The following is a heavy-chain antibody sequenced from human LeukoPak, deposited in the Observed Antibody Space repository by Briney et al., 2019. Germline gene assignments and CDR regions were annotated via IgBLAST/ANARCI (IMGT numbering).Heavy chain of an antibody. CDR3: ARVRVAAAGSGLCDY. J-gene: IGHJ4*02. CDR1: GGSFSGCY. Sequence: PSETLSLTCAVYGGSFSGCYWSWIRQPPGKGLEWIGEINHSGSTNYNPSLKSRVTISVDTSKNQFSLKLSSVTAADTAVYYCARVRVAAAGSGLCDYWGQGTLVTVSS. V-gene: IGHV4-34*01. D-gene: IGHD6-13*01. CDR2: INHSGST.